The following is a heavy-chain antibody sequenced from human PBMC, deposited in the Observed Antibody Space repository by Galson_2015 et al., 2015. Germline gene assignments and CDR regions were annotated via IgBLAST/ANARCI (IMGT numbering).Heavy chain of an antibody. V-gene: IGHV3-48*02. CDR3: ARDLDY. CDR2: ITVSSRSI. Sequence: SLRLSCAASGFTLSTYSMTWFRQPPGKGLEWVSLITVSSRSIYSADSVKGRFTISRDDAKRSLYLEMSSPREEDTAVYYCARDLDYWGQGTLVTVS. J-gene: IGHJ4*02. CDR1: GFTLSTYS.